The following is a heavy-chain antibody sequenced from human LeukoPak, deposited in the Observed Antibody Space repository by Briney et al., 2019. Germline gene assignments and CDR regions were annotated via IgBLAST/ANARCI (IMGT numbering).Heavy chain of an antibody. CDR3: ARDSNSDFWSGYYTNYFDY. V-gene: IGHV3-30*04. D-gene: IGHD3-3*01. CDR2: ISYDGSNK. Sequence: PGRSLRLSCAASGFTFSSYAMHWVRQAPGKGLEWVAVISYDGSNKYYADSVKGRFTISRDNSKNTLYLQMNSLRTEDTAVYYCARDSNSDFWSGYYTNYFDYWGQGTLVTVSS. CDR1: GFTFSSYA. J-gene: IGHJ4*02.